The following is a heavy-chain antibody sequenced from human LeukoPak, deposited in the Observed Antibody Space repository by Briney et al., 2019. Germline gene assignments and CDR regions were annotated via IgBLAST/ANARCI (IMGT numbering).Heavy chain of an antibody. V-gene: IGHV1-69*05. Sequence: GASVKVSCKASGGTFSSYAISWVRQAPGQGLEWMGRIIPIFGTANYAQKFQGRVTITTDESTSTAYMELSSLRSEDTAVYYCARDQDGDYFTWYFDLWGRGTLVTVSS. CDR3: ARDQDGDYFTWYFDL. J-gene: IGHJ2*01. D-gene: IGHD4-17*01. CDR1: GGTFSSYA. CDR2: IIPIFGTA.